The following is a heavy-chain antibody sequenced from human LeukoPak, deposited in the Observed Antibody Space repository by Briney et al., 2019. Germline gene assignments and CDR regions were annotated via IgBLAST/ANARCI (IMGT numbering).Heavy chain of an antibody. CDR1: GGSISSSSYY. J-gene: IGHJ4*02. V-gene: IGHV4-39*01. CDR2: IYYSGST. D-gene: IGHD2-2*01. CDR3: ARQLGYCSSTSCYADKVDY. Sequence: SETLSLTCTVSGGSISSSSYYCGCDRQPQGKGLEWIGSIYYSGSTYYNPTLKSRVTISVDTSKNQFSLKLSSVTAADTAVYYCARQLGYCSSTSCYADKVDYWGQGTLVTVSS.